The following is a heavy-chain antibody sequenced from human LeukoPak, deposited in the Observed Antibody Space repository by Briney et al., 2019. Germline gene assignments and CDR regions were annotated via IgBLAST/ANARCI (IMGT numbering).Heavy chain of an antibody. J-gene: IGHJ3*02. D-gene: IGHD3-22*01. V-gene: IGHV4-61*01. CDR1: GGSVSSDSYF. CDR3: ARGKTYYDISKDAFDI. CDR2: IYYSGST. Sequence: KPSETLSLTCTVSGGSVSSDSYFWTWIRQPPGKGLEWIGYIYYSGSTNYNPSLKSRVTISVDTSKNQFSLKLSSVTAADTAVYYCARGKTYYDISKDAFDIWGQGTMVTVSS.